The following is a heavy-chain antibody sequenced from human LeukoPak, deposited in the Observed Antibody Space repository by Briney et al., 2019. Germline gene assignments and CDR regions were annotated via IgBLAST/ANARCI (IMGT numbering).Heavy chain of an antibody. V-gene: IGHV4-38-2*01. Sequence: PSETLSLTCAVSGYSISSGYYWGWIRQPPGKGLEWIGRVYRSGTTYYNPSLKSRVTISMDTSTNQFSLKLSSVTAADTAVYYCARMSGNAFDIWGQGTMVTVSS. D-gene: IGHD6-25*01. CDR3: ARMSGNAFDI. CDR1: GYSISSGYY. J-gene: IGHJ3*02. CDR2: VYRSGTT.